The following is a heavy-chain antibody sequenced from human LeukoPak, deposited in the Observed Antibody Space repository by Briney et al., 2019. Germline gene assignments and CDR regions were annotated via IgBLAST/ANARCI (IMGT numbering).Heavy chain of an antibody. CDR3: ARVGFWRYGSGSSFDY. CDR2: IYYSGST. D-gene: IGHD3-10*01. CDR1: GGSISSYY. V-gene: IGHV4-59*01. Sequence: SETLSLTCTVSGGSISSYYWSWIRQPPGRGLEWIGYIYYSGSTNYNPSLKSRVTISVDTSKNQFSLKLSSVTAADTAVYYCARVGFWRYGSGSSFDYWGQGILVTVSS. J-gene: IGHJ4*02.